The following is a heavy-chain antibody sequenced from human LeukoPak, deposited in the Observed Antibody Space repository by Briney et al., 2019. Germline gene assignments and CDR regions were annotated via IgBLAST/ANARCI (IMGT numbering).Heavy chain of an antibody. CDR3: ARLWKLLGLGHDY. CDR1: GFTFSSYA. D-gene: IGHD1-26*01. V-gene: IGHV3-23*01. J-gene: IGHJ4*02. Sequence: GGSLRLSCAASGFTFSSYAMSWVRQAPGKGLEWVSVISGSGGSTYYADSVKGRFTISRDNSKNSLYLQMNSLRAEDTAVYYCARLWKLLGLGHDYWGQGTLVTVSS. CDR2: ISGSGGST.